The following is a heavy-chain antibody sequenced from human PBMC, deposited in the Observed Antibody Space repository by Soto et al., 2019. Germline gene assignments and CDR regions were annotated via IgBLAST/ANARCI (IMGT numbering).Heavy chain of an antibody. J-gene: IGHJ4*02. Sequence: ASVKVSCKASGYTFTSYAMHWVRQAPGQRLEWMGWINAGNGNTKYSQKFQSRVTITRDTSASTAYMQLSSPRSEDTAVYYCARGPGGPDGPGDYWGQGTLVTVSS. V-gene: IGHV1-3*01. CDR2: INAGNGNT. D-gene: IGHD2-15*01. CDR3: ARGPGGPDGPGDY. CDR1: GYTFTSYA.